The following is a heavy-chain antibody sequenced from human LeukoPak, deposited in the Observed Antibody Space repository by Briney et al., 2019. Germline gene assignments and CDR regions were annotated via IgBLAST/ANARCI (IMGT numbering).Heavy chain of an antibody. Sequence: GGSLRLSCAASGFXFSNYAFHWVRQAPGKGLEYVSAISSNGGRTYYANSVKGRFTISRDNSKKTLYLQMGSLRDEDMAVYYCARAPESSSWYYFDYWGQGTLVTVSS. D-gene: IGHD6-13*01. V-gene: IGHV3-64*01. CDR3: ARAPESSSWYYFDY. J-gene: IGHJ4*02. CDR2: ISSNGGRT. CDR1: GFXFSNYA.